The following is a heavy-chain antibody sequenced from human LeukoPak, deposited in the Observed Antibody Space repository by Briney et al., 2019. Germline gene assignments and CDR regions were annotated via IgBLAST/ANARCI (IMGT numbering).Heavy chain of an antibody. CDR1: GGSISSSSYY. CDR2: IYYSGST. D-gene: IGHD3-22*01. Sequence: SETLSLTCTVSGGSISSSSYYWGWIRQPPGKGLEWIGSIYYSGSTNYNPSLKSRVTISVATSKNQFSLKLTSVTAADTAVYYCARHGYYYDSSGRSWYFDLWGRGTLVTVSS. V-gene: IGHV4-39*01. J-gene: IGHJ2*01. CDR3: ARHGYYYDSSGRSWYFDL.